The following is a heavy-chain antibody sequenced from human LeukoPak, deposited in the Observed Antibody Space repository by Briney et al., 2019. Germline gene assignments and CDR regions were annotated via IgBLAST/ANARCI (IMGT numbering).Heavy chain of an antibody. V-gene: IGHV3-30-3*01. D-gene: IGHD2-21*02. Sequence: GGSLRLSCAASEFTFSSYAMHWVRQAPGKGLEWVAVISYDGSNKYYADSVKGRFTISRDNSKNTLYLQMNSLRAEDTAVYYCARDGRVVTATVNWFDPWGQGTLVTVSS. J-gene: IGHJ5*02. CDR1: EFTFSSYA. CDR2: ISYDGSNK. CDR3: ARDGRVVTATVNWFDP.